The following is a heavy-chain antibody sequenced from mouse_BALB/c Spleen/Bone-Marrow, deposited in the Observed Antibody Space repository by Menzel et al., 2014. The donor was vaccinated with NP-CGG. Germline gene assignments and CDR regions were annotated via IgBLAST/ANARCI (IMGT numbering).Heavy chain of an antibody. J-gene: IGHJ3*01. CDR3: ARNTQFAY. D-gene: IGHD5-1-1*01. V-gene: IGHV14-3*02. CDR2: IDPANGNT. Sequence: VQLQQSGAELVKPGASVKLSCTASGFNIKDTYMHWVKQRPEQGLEWIGGIDPANGNTKYDPKFQGKATITADTSSNTAYLQLSSLTSEDTAVYYCARNTQFAYWGQGTLVTVSA. CDR1: GFNIKDTY.